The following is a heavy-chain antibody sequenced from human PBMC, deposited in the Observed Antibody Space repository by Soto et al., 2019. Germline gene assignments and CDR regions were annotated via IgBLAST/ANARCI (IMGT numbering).Heavy chain of an antibody. Sequence: QVQLVQSGAEVKKPGSSVKVSCKASGGTFCSHGISWVRQAPGQGLEWMGGIVPIFGTADDAQRFRGRVTITADESTSTAYMELSSLRSEDTAVYYCARGRYSGYDMPDTYYYYNYGMDVWGQGTTVTVSS. D-gene: IGHD5-12*01. V-gene: IGHV1-69*12. CDR3: ARGRYSGYDMPDTYYYYNYGMDV. J-gene: IGHJ6*02. CDR1: GGTFCSHG. CDR2: IVPIFGTA.